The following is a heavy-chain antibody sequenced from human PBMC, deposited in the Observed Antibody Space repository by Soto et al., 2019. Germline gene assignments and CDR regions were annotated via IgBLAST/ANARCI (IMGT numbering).Heavy chain of an antibody. CDR2: IYPGDSDT. D-gene: IGHD4-17*01. Sequence: PGESLKISCKGSGYTFTSYWIGWVRQMPGKGLEWMGIIYPGDSDTRYSPSFQGQVTISVDKAISTAYLQWSSLKASDTAMYYCARHGETTMTDYGHMDVWGQGTTVTVSS. V-gene: IGHV5-51*01. CDR1: GYTFTSYW. CDR3: ARHGETTMTDYGHMDV. J-gene: IGHJ6*02.